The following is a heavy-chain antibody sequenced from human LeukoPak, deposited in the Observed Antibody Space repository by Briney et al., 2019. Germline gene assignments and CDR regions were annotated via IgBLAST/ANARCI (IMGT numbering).Heavy chain of an antibody. J-gene: IGHJ4*02. Sequence: PGGSLRLSCAASGFTLRSYAMHWVLQAPGKGLEWVAVISYDGSNKYYADSVKGRFTISRDNSKNTLYLQMNSLRAEDTAVYYCARSIVVVVAPIDYWGQGTLVTVSS. CDR3: ARSIVVVVAPIDY. CDR1: GFTLRSYA. V-gene: IGHV3-30*04. D-gene: IGHD2-15*01. CDR2: ISYDGSNK.